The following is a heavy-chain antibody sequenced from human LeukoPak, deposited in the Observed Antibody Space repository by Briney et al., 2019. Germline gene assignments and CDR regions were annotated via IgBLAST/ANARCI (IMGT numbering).Heavy chain of an antibody. CDR3: ARRIQGMAPYYFDY. CDR2: INSDGGST. CDR1: GFTFSSYW. Sequence: GGSLRLSCTASGFTFSSYWMHWVRHAPGKGLVWVSRINSDGGSTSYADSVKGRFTISTDNATNTLYLQMNSLRAEDTAVYYCARRIQGMAPYYFDYWGQGTLATVSS. J-gene: IGHJ4*02. V-gene: IGHV3-74*01. D-gene: IGHD5-24*01.